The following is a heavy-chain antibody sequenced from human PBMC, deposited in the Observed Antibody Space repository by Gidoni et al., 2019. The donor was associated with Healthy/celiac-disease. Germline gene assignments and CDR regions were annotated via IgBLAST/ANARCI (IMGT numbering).Heavy chain of an antibody. Sequence: GGLVKPGGSLRLSCAASGFTFSNAWMSWVRQAPGKGLEWVGRIKSKTDGGTTDYAAPVKGRFTISRDDSKNTLYLQMNSLKTEDTAVYYCTTVRYYYDSSGYQLDFDYWGQGTLVTVSS. CDR1: GFTFSNAW. CDR3: TTVRYYYDSSGYQLDFDY. D-gene: IGHD3-22*01. CDR2: IKSKTDGGTT. V-gene: IGHV3-15*01. J-gene: IGHJ4*02.